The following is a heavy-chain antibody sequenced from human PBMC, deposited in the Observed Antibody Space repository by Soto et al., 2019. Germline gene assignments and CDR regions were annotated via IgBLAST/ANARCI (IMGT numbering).Heavy chain of an antibody. CDR2: IDSSSSYM. V-gene: IGHV3-21*01. D-gene: IGHD1-26*01. J-gene: IGHJ4*02. Sequence: EVQLVESGGGLVKPGGSLRLSCAVSGFTFSTYSMNWVRQAPGKGLEWVSYIDSSSSYMYYADSLKGRFTISRDNAKNSLYLEMSSLRAEDTAVCYCARGWREGGFDSWGQGILVTVSS. CDR3: ARGWREGGFDS. CDR1: GFTFSTYS.